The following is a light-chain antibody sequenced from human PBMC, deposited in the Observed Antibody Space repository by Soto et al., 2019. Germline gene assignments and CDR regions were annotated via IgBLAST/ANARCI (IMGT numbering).Light chain of an antibody. J-gene: IGLJ2*01. CDR1: SSDVGGYNY. CDR3: SSYTRSSTVV. Sequence: QSALTQPASVSGSPGQSISISCTGTSSDVGGYNYVSWYQQHPGKAPKLMIYDVTNRPSGISSRFSGSKSANTASLTISGLQAEDAADYYCSSYTRSSTVVFGGGTKLTVL. V-gene: IGLV2-14*01. CDR2: DVT.